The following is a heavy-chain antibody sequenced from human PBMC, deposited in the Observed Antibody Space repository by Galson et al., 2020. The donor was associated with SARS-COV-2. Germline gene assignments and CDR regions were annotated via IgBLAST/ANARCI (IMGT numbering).Heavy chain of an antibody. Sequence: ETSETLSLTCTVSVASIRSFYWSWIRQPPGKGLEWIGYIDYSGSTNYNPSLKSRVTISADTSKNQFSLRLSSVTAADTAVYYCARLSSFNRPHFDYWGRGTLVTVSS. D-gene: IGHD3-10*01. CDR3: ARLSSFNRPHFDY. CDR2: IDYSGST. CDR1: VASIRSFY. J-gene: IGHJ4*02. V-gene: IGHV4-59*08.